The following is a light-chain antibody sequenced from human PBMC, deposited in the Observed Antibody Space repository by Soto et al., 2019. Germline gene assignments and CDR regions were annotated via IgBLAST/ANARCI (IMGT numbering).Light chain of an antibody. CDR3: QQYNNWPGT. CDR2: GAS. V-gene: IGKV3-15*01. CDR1: QSVSSK. J-gene: IGKJ1*01. Sequence: EIVLTQSPGTLSVSPGERATLSCRASQSVSSKLAWYQQKPGQAPRLLFYGASTGATGIPARFSGSGSETEFNLYISSLQSEDFAVYYCQQYNNWPGTFGQGTKVEI.